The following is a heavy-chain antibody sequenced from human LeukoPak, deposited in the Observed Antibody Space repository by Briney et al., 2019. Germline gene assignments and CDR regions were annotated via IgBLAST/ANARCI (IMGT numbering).Heavy chain of an antibody. Sequence: RPGGSLRLSCATSGFTFSSYWMSWVRQAPGKGLEYVSAISSNGGSTYYANSVKGRFTISRDNSKNTLYLQMGSLRAEDMAVYYCAREDSGYDPYAFDIWGQGTMATVSS. CDR3: AREDSGYDPYAFDI. V-gene: IGHV3-64*01. J-gene: IGHJ3*02. CDR2: ISSNGGST. CDR1: GFTFSSYW. D-gene: IGHD5-12*01.